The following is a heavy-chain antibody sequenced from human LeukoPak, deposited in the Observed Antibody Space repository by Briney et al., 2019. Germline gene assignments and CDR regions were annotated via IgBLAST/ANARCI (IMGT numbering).Heavy chain of an antibody. CDR3: ARGPYSYDSSGAFDI. CDR2: ISSSGST. V-gene: IGHV4-4*08. CDR1: GDSINNYY. Sequence: PSETLSLTCTVSGDSINNYYWSWIRQPPGKGLEWIGRISSSGSTNYNPSLKSRVTISVDTSKNQFSLKLSSVTAADTAVYFCARGPYSYDSSGAFDIWGQGTMVTVSS. D-gene: IGHD3-22*01. J-gene: IGHJ3*02.